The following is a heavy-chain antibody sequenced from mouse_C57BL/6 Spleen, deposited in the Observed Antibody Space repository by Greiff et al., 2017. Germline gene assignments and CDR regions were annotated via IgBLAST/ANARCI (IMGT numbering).Heavy chain of an antibody. D-gene: IGHD2-12*01. CDR3: ARGDCENDEDYSMDY. Sequence: QVQLQQPGPELVKPGASVKISCKASGYAFSSSWMNWVKQRPGQGLEWIGRIYPGDGDTNYNGKFKGKATLTADKSSSTAYMQLSSLTSEDSAVYVCARGDCENDEDYSMDYWGQGTSVTVSS. CDR1: GYAFSSSW. J-gene: IGHJ4*01. V-gene: IGHV1-82*01. CDR2: IYPGDGDT.